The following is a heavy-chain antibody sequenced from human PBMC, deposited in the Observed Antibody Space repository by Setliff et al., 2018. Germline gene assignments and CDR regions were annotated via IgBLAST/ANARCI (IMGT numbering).Heavy chain of an antibody. J-gene: IGHJ4*02. CDR1: GFTFSRYW. V-gene: IGHV3-7*01. CDR3: ARDGTRNANDY. D-gene: IGHD1-1*01. Sequence: GGSLRLSCAASGFTFSRYWMSWVRQAPGKGLEWVANIKQDGSEKYYVDSVKGRFAISRDNAKNSLYLQMNSLRAEDTAVYYCARDGTRNANDYWGQGTLVTVSS. CDR2: IKQDGSEK.